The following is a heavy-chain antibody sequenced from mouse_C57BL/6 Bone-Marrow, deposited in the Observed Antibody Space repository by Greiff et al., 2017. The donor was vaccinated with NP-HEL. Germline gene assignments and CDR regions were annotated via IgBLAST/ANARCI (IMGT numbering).Heavy chain of an antibody. CDR1: GFTFSSYG. Sequence: EVQLVESGGDLVKPGGSLKLSCAASGFTFSSYGMSWVRQTPDKRLEWVATIRSGGSYTYYPDSVKGRFTISRDNAKNTLYLQLSSLKSEDTAMYYCARHRYGNYWFAYWGQGTLVTVSA. CDR3: ARHRYGNYWFAY. D-gene: IGHD2-10*02. J-gene: IGHJ3*01. CDR2: IRSGGSYT. V-gene: IGHV5-6*01.